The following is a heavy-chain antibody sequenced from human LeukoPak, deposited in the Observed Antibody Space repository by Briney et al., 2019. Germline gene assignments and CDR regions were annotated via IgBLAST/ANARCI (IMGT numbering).Heavy chain of an antibody. CDR2: VSDRGTT. CDR3: AKEGRRNFGSGSYYECNFMDV. Sequence: GGSLRLSCAASGFTFSSYAMTWVRQAPGKGLEWDSTVSDRGTTYYAESVKGRFTISRDNSKNTLYLQMNSLRAEDTAVYYCAKEGRRNFGSGSYYECNFMDVWGKGTTVTVSS. CDR1: GFTFSSYA. D-gene: IGHD3-10*01. V-gene: IGHV3-23*01. J-gene: IGHJ6*03.